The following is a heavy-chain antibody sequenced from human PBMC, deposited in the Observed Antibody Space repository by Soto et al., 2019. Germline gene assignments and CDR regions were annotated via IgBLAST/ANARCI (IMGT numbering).Heavy chain of an antibody. Sequence: SETLSLTCAVSGGSFSGYIWTWIRQTPGKGLQWIGQINHSGSSIYNPSLKNRVTISTMSNNKFSLELSSVTAADTAVYYCARGLSMVRGSRGTSYDYWGQGTLVTVSS. J-gene: IGHJ4*02. V-gene: IGHV4-34*01. CDR2: INHSGSS. CDR1: GGSFSGYI. D-gene: IGHD3-10*01. CDR3: ARGLSMVRGSRGTSYDY.